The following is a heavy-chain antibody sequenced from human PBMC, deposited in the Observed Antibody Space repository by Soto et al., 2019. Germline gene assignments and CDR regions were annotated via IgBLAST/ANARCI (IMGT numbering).Heavy chain of an antibody. D-gene: IGHD3-10*01. CDR1: GYRFTSYG. V-gene: IGHV5-51*01. CDR2: IYPGDSDT. CDR3: ARLAGDGELFPKYYYYYYMDV. J-gene: IGHJ6*03. Sequence: PGESLKISCKGSGYRFTSYGIGWVRQMPGKGLEWMGIIYPGDSDTRYSPSFQGQVTISADKSISTAYLQWSSLKASDTAMYYCARLAGDGELFPKYYYYYYMDVWGKGTTLTVSS.